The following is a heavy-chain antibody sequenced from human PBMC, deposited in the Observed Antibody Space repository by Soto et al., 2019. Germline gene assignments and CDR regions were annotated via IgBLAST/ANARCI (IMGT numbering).Heavy chain of an antibody. CDR2: IWNDGNGY. Sequence: QVQLVESGGGVVQPGRSLRLSCAASGFNFNNYGMHWVRLAPGKGLEWVAVIWNDGNGYYYANSVKGRFTISRDNSKNTLFLQMSSLRADDTAVYYCARRQITPPTRGAASARGGMDVWGQGTTVTVSS. V-gene: IGHV3-33*01. D-gene: IGHD6-13*01. CDR3: ARRQITPPTRGAASARGGMDV. CDR1: GFNFNNYG. J-gene: IGHJ6*02.